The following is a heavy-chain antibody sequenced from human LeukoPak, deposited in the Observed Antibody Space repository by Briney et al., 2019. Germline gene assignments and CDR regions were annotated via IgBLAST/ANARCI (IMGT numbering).Heavy chain of an antibody. J-gene: IGHJ4*02. CDR3: ARHAGGITATGTRPFDY. CDR1: GGSISSHY. CDR2: IYYSGST. Sequence: SETLSLTCTVSGGSISSHYWSWIRQPPGKGLEWIGYIYYSGSTNYNPSLKSRVTISVDTSKNQFSLKLSSVTAADTAVYYCARHAGGITATGTRPFDYWGQGTLVTVSS. V-gene: IGHV4-59*08. D-gene: IGHD6-13*01.